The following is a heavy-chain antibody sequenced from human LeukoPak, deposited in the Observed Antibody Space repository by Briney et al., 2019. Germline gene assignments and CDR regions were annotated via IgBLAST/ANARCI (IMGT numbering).Heavy chain of an antibody. J-gene: IGHJ4*02. V-gene: IGHV4-4*07. CDR3: ARDEGIWFGELIFDY. D-gene: IGHD3-10*01. Sequence: PSETLSLTCSVSGGSISSYYWSWIRQPAGKGLEWIGRIYTSGSTNYNPSLKSRVTMSVDTSKNQFSLKLSSVTAADTAVYYCARDEGIWFGELIFDYWGQGTLVTVSS. CDR2: IYTSGST. CDR1: GGSISSYY.